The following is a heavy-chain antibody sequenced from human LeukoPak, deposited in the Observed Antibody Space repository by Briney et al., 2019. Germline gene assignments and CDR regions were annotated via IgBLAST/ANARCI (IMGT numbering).Heavy chain of an antibody. D-gene: IGHD6-13*01. CDR3: AKDRSSSWYRRFDP. J-gene: IGHJ5*02. CDR2: IWYGGSNK. CDR1: GFPFSSYV. Sequence: GGSLRLSCAASGFPFSSYVTHWVRQAPGKGLEWVAVIWYGGSNKYYADSVKGRFTISRDNSKNTLYLQMNSLRAEDTAVYYCAKDRSSSWYRRFDPWGQGTLVTVSS. V-gene: IGHV3-30*02.